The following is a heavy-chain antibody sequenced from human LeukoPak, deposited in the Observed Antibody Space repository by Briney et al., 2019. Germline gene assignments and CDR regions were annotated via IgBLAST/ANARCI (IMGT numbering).Heavy chain of an antibody. J-gene: IGHJ3*01. V-gene: IGHV3-21*01. CDR2: ISSSSSYI. D-gene: IGHD2-2*01. CDR1: GFTFSSYS. Sequence: GGSLRLSCAASGFTFSSYSMNWVRQAPGKGLEWVSSISSSSSYIYYADSVKGRFTISRDNAKNSLYLQMNSLRAEDTAVYYCARGPSRDAADVWGQGTMVTVSS. CDR3: ARGPSRDAADV.